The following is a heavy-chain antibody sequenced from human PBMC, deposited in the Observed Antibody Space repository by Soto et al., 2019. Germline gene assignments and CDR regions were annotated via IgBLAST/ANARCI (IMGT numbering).Heavy chain of an antibody. Sequence: GGSLRLSCAASGFSFGDYAMSWVRQSPGKGLEWVSGISGTGSRTSYADSVRGRFTIPRDNVKNSLVLEMTILKDEDTDVYYCAGGGSAERQTGGDSYHYYPMDVWGQGTTVTVSS. D-gene: IGHD3-22*01. J-gene: IGHJ6*02. CDR2: ISGTGSRT. CDR1: GFSFGDYA. CDR3: AGGGSAERQTGGDSYHYYPMDV. V-gene: IGHV3-23*01.